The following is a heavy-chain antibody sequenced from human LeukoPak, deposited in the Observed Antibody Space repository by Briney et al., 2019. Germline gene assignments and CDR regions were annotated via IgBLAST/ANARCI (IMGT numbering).Heavy chain of an antibody. CDR2: IYTSGST. Sequence: SETLSLTCTVSGGSISSGSYYWSWIRQPAGKGLEWIGRIYTSGSTNYNPSLKSRVTISVDTSKNQFSLKLSSVTAADAAVYYCVRDGGSGYSFDYWGQGTLVTVSS. J-gene: IGHJ4*02. CDR3: VRDGGSGYSFDY. CDR1: GGSISSGSYY. D-gene: IGHD3-3*01. V-gene: IGHV4-61*02.